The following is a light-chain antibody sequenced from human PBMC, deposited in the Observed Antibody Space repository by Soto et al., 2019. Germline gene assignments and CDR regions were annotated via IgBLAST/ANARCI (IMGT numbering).Light chain of an antibody. CDR1: QSISTY. Sequence: IVMTQSPATLSVSPGERATLSCRASQSISTYLAWYQQKPGQAPRLLIFGASTRATGIPARFSGSGSGSEFTLIISSPQSEDFAVYSCQQYNNWPLVTFGGGTKVEIK. V-gene: IGKV3-15*01. J-gene: IGKJ4*01. CDR2: GAS. CDR3: QQYNNWPLVT.